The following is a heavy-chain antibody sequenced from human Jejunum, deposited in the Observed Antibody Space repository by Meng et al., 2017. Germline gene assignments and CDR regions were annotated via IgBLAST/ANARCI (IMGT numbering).Heavy chain of an antibody. CDR1: GFSITDHW. Sequence: EVQLVESGGGLVPPGGSLRLSCTASGFSITDHWMHWVRQGPGKGPVWVSRIDPHGSDPTYADSVKGRFTISRDNAKNTVYLQMNSLRAEDSAFYYCTNDRLKHWGQGALVTVSS. V-gene: IGHV3-74*03. D-gene: IGHD1-1*01. CDR3: TNDRLKH. J-gene: IGHJ1*01. CDR2: IDPHGSDP.